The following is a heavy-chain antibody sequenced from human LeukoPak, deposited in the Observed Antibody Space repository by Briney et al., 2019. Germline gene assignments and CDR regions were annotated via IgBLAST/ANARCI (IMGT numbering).Heavy chain of an antibody. D-gene: IGHD2-2*01. V-gene: IGHV3-64*02. CDR2: ISTNGDST. J-gene: IGHJ4*02. CDR3: ARWGSTSCYDY. Sequence: GGSLRLSCAASGFTFSTYAMHWVRQAPGKGLEYVSAISTNGDSTYYADSVKGRFTNSRDNSKNTLFLQMGSLRADDMAVYYCARWGSTSCYDYWGQGTLVTVSS. CDR1: GFTFSTYA.